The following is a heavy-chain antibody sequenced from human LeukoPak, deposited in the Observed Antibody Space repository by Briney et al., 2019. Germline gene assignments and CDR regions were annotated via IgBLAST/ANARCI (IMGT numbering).Heavy chain of an antibody. J-gene: IGHJ4*02. CDR1: GFTFSSYA. CDR3: AKDLGSSGWYIDY. D-gene: IGHD6-19*01. Sequence: SGGSLRLSCAASGFTFSSYAVYWVRQAPGKGLEWVSSNSGGSTYYADSVKGRFTISRDNSKNTLDLQMNSLRDEDTAVYYCAKDLGSSGWYIDYWGQGTLVTVSS. CDR2: NSGGST. V-gene: IGHV3-23*01.